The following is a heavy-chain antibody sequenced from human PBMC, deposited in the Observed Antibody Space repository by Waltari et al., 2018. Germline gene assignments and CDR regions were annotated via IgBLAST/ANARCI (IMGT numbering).Heavy chain of an antibody. J-gene: IGHJ5*02. Sequence: EVQLLESGGGLVQPGGSLRLSCAASGFTFRSYAMSWVRQAPGKGLEWVSAISGSGGSTYYADSVKGRFTISRDNSKNTLYLQMNSLRAEDTAVYYCANLKGPRGESPWGQGTLVTVSS. D-gene: IGHD2-21*01. V-gene: IGHV3-23*01. CDR3: ANLKGPRGESP. CDR2: ISGSGGST. CDR1: GFTFRSYA.